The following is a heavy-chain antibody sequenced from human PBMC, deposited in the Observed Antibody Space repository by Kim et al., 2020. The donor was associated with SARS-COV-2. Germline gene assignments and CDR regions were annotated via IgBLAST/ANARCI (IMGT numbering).Heavy chain of an antibody. CDR2: IYYSGST. D-gene: IGHD1-1*01. CDR3: ARVKGSTGTLRRVVTGTFDY. V-gene: IGHV4-39*07. CDR1: GDSISSSSYY. J-gene: IGHJ4*02. Sequence: SETLSLTCTVSGDSISSSSYYWGWIRQPPGKGLEWIGSIYYSGSTYYNPSLKSRVTISVDTSKNQFSLNLSSVTAADTAVYYCARVKGSTGTLRRVVTGTFDYWGQGTLVTVSS.